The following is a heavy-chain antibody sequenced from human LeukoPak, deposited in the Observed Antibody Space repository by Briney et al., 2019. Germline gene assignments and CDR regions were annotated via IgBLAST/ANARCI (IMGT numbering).Heavy chain of an antibody. D-gene: IGHD1-26*01. CDR3: ARESRGSYDIVWNDYFDY. Sequence: PGGSLKLSCAASGFTFSDFDMHWVRQASGKGLEWVGRIRSKTNSYAATYAASLKSRFTISRDGSKNTAYLQLNSLTTVDTAVYYCARESRGSYDIVWNDYFDYWGQGTMVTVSS. CDR1: GFTFSDFD. V-gene: IGHV3-73*01. J-gene: IGHJ4*02. CDR2: IRSKTNSYAA.